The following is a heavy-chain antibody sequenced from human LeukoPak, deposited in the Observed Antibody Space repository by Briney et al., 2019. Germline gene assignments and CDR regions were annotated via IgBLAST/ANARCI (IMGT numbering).Heavy chain of an antibody. D-gene: IGHD3-10*01. CDR3: ARHRNYYGSGSYRGYNWFDP. Sequence: PSETLSLTCAVYGGSFSGYYWSWIRQPPGKGLEWIGEINHSRSTNYNPSLKSRVTISVDTSKNQFSLKLSSVTAADTAVYYCARHRNYYGSGSYRGYNWFDPWGQGTLVTVSS. CDR2: INHSRST. V-gene: IGHV4-34*01. CDR1: GGSFSGYY. J-gene: IGHJ5*02.